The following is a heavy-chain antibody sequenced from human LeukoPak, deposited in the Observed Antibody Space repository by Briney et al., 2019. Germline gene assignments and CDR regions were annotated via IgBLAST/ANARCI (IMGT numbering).Heavy chain of an antibody. CDR2: IKSKTDGGTT. J-gene: IGHJ4*02. CDR3: TTQLNHCSSTSCYSFDY. V-gene: IGHV3-15*01. Sequence: GGSLRLFCAASGFTFSNAWMSWVRQAPGKGLEWVGRIKSKTDGGTTDYAAPVKGRFTISRDDSKNTLYLQMNSLKTEDTAVYYCTTQLNHCSSTSCYSFDYWGQGTLVTVSS. D-gene: IGHD2-2*01. CDR1: GFTFSNAW.